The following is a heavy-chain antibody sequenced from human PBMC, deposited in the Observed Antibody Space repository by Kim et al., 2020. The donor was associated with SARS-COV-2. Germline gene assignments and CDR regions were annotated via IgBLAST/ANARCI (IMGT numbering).Heavy chain of an antibody. D-gene: IGHD3-16*01. CDR1: GFTVSSNY. CDR3: ARSRSYAYWYSDL. Sequence: GGSLRLSCAASGFTVSSNYMSWVRQAPGKGLEWVSALYSGGNTSYADSVKGRFTISRDNSKNTLYLQMNSLRAEDTAVYYCARSRSYAYWYSDLWGRGTLVTVSS. V-gene: IGHV3-53*01. J-gene: IGHJ2*01. CDR2: LYSGGNT.